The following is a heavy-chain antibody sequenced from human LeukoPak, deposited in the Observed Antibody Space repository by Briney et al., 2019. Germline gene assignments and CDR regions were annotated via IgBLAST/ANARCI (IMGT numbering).Heavy chain of an antibody. CDR3: ARRDGEIDY. J-gene: IGHJ4*02. CDR2: IIPILGIA. Sequence: ASVKVSCKASGGTFSSYAISWVRQAPEQGLEWMGRIIPILGIANYAQKFQGRVTITADKSTSTAYMELSSLRSEDTAVYYCARRDGEIDYWGQGTLVTVSS. V-gene: IGHV1-69*04. CDR1: GGTFSSYA. D-gene: IGHD5-24*01.